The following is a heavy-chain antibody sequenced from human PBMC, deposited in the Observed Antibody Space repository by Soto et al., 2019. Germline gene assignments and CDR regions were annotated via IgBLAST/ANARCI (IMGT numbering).Heavy chain of an antibody. CDR3: AKATRGQCIGAHCYAFDF. J-gene: IGHJ4*02. V-gene: IGHV3-23*01. D-gene: IGHD2-15*01. CDR2: VIGTCIDT. Sequence: EVQLLESGGGLVQPGGSLRLSCAASGFTFTNYAMNWVRHSPGKGLEWVASVIGTCIDTYHAASVKGRFTISRDNSRNTMYLEMNRLRAEDTAMSHCAKATRGQCIGAHCYAFDFWGQGILVTVS. CDR1: GFTFTNYA.